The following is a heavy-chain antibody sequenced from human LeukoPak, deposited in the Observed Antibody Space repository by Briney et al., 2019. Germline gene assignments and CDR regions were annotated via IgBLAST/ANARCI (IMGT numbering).Heavy chain of an antibody. Sequence: HPGRSLRLSCAASGFTFSSFGMHWVRQAPGKGLEWVALISFDGNHKYYADSVKGRFTISRDNSKNTLYLQMNSLRPEDTAVYFCAKGNSDYKMGSFDFWGQGILVTVSS. J-gene: IGHJ4*02. D-gene: IGHD3-10*01. CDR1: GFTFSSFG. V-gene: IGHV3-30*18. CDR2: ISFDGNHK. CDR3: AKGNSDYKMGSFDF.